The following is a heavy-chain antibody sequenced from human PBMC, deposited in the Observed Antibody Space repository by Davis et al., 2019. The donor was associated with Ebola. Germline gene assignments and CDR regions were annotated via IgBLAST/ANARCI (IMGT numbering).Heavy chain of an antibody. Sequence: GGSLRLSCAASGFTFSSYAMSWVRQAPGKGLEWVSAISGSGGSTYYADSVKGRFTISRDNSKNTLYLQMNSLRAEDTAVYYCARALGWFGELDWFDPWGQGTLVTVSS. J-gene: IGHJ5*02. CDR1: GFTFSSYA. V-gene: IGHV3-23*01. CDR3: ARALGWFGELDWFDP. CDR2: ISGSGGST. D-gene: IGHD3-10*01.